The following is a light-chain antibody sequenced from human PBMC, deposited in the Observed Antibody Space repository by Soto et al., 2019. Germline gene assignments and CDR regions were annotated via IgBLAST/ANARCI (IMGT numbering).Light chain of an antibody. CDR3: QQYNNWPIT. V-gene: IGKV3-15*01. CDR2: GAS. J-gene: IGKJ5*01. Sequence: IVLTQSPGTLSLSPWERATLSCRASQRVGSYLAWSQHKPGKAPRLLLYGASPRATGSPARVSGSGSGTEFTLTISSLQSEDVAVYYCQQYNNWPITFGQGTRLEIK. CDR1: QRVGSY.